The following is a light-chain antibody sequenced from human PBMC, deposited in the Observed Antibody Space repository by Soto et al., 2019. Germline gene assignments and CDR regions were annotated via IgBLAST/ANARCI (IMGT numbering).Light chain of an antibody. V-gene: IGKV3-20*01. J-gene: IGKJ5*01. CDR2: GAS. CDR1: QTVSNNY. CDR3: QQYSNWPPIT. Sequence: EIVLTQSPGTLSLSPGDRATLSCRASQTVSNNYLAWCQQKPGQAPRVIMYGASRRATGIPDRFSGGGSGTEFTLTISSLQSEDFAVYYCQQYSNWPPITFGQGTRLEIK.